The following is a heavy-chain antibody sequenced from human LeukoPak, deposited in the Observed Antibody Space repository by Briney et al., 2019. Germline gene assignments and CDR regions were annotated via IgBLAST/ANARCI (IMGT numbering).Heavy chain of an antibody. CDR3: AGVGYSSGWYFDY. D-gene: IGHD6-19*01. Sequence: GGSLRLSCAASGFTFSDYYMSWIRQAPGKGLEWVSHISTTSTNTNYADSVKGRFTISRDNAKSSLYLQMNSLRAEDTAVYYCAGVGYSSGWYFDYWGQGTLVTVSS. V-gene: IGHV3-11*06. J-gene: IGHJ4*02. CDR2: ISTTSTNT. CDR1: GFTFSDYY.